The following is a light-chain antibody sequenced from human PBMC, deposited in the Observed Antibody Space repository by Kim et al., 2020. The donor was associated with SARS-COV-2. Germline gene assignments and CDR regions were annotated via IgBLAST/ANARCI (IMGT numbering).Light chain of an antibody. CDR1: SGIDVCSNN. J-gene: IGLJ3*02. CDR2: YNSDSDK. Sequence: LSYTLRSGIDVCSNNMCWYHQKSGSPPPYLLRYNSDSDKHQDSGGPSPFSGSKDASANAGILLISGLQSEDEGDYYCSIWHNNGWVFGGGTQLTV. V-gene: IGLV5-45*01. CDR3: SIWHNNGWV.